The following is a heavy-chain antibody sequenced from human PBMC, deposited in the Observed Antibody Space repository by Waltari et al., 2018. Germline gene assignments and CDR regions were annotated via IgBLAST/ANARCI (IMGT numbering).Heavy chain of an antibody. CDR1: GYTFTGYY. V-gene: IGHV1-2*02. D-gene: IGHD5-18*01. J-gene: IGHJ3*02. Sequence: QVQLVQSGAEVKKPGASVKVSCKASGYTFTGYYMHWVRQAPGQGLEWMGWINPNSGGTNYAQKFQGRVTMTRDTSISTAYMELSRLRSDDTAVCYCARGLMDTAMVDAFDIWGQGTMVTVSS. CDR3: ARGLMDTAMVDAFDI. CDR2: INPNSGGT.